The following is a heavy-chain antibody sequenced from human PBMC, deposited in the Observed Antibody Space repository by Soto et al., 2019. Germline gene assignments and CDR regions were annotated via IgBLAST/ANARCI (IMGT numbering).Heavy chain of an antibody. CDR3: ASRDPGTSVDY. Sequence: KPWETLSLTCAVSGGSFTSNNWWTWVRQPPGQGLEWIGEIYRTGRTNYNPSLKSRVTISLDKSENQFSLKVTSLTAADTAVYYCASRDPGTSVDYWGQGTLVTVSS. J-gene: IGHJ4*02. CDR1: GGSFTSNNW. CDR2: IYRTGRT. V-gene: IGHV4-4*02. D-gene: IGHD1-7*01.